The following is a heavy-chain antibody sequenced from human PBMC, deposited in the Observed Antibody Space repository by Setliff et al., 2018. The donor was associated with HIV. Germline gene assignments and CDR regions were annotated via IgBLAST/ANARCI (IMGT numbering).Heavy chain of an antibody. CDR1: GFTFDDYP. Sequence: GGSLSLSCATSGFTFDDYPMSWFRQAPGKGLEWVSFIRTKGYGGTTEYAASVEGRFTTSRDDSKGIAYLQMNSLKTEDTAVYYCSRGGRPTDEYVWFDPWGQGTLVTVSS. J-gene: IGHJ5*02. V-gene: IGHV3-49*03. CDR3: SRGGRPTDEYVWFDP. D-gene: IGHD4-17*01. CDR2: IRTKGYGGTT.